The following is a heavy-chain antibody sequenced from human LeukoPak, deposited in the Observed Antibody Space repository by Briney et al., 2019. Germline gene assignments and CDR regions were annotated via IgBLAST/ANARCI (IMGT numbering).Heavy chain of an antibody. D-gene: IGHD1-26*01. CDR3: ARVGSRWELYDAFDI. J-gene: IGHJ3*02. V-gene: IGHV1-18*03. CDR1: GYTFTSYG. CDR2: ISAYNGNT. Sequence: GASVKVSCKASGYTFTSYGISWVRQAPGQGLEWMGWISAYNGNTNYAQKLQGRVTMTTDTSTSTAYMELRSLRSDDMAVYYCARVGSRWELYDAFDIWGQGTMVTVSS.